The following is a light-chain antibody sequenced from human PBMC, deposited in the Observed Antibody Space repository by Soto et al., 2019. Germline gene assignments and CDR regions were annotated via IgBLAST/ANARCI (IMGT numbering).Light chain of an antibody. CDR3: ASWDDSLNGPSDV. V-gene: IGLV1-44*01. J-gene: IGLJ1*01. CDR1: SSNIGSNT. CDR2: SNN. Sequence: QSVLTQPPSASGTPGQRVTISCSGSSSNIGSNTVNWYQQLPGTDPQLLIYSNNQRHSGVPDRFSGSKSGTSASLAISGLQSEDEADYYCASWDDSLNGPSDVFGTGTKLTVL.